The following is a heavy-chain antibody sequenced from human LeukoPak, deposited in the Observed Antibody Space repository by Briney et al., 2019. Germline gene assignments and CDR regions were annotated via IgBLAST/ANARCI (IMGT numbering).Heavy chain of an antibody. CDR2: TYYRSKWYN. J-gene: IGHJ4*02. Sequence: PSQTLSLTCAISGDSVSSNSASWIWIRQSPSRGLEWLGRTYYRSKWYNDYAVSVKSRITINPDTSKNQFSLQLSSVTPEDSAVYYCASVLLKSWSQGTLVTVSS. CDR1: GDSVSSNSAS. V-gene: IGHV6-1*01. D-gene: IGHD2/OR15-2a*01. CDR3: ASVLLKS.